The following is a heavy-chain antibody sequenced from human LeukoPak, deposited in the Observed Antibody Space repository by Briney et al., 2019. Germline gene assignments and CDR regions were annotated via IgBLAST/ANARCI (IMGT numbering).Heavy chain of an antibody. CDR3: ARGVGRRKEYFQH. CDR2: TNHSGST. CDR1: GGSFSGYY. D-gene: IGHD1-26*01. V-gene: IGHV4-34*01. Sequence: SETLSLTCAVYGGSFSGYYWSWIRQPPGKGLEWIGETNHSGSTNYNPSLKSRVTISVDTSKNQSSLKLSSVTAADTAVYYCARGVGRRKEYFQHWGQGTLVTVSS. J-gene: IGHJ1*01.